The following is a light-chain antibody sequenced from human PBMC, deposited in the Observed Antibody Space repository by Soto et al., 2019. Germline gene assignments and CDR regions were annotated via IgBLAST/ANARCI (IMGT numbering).Light chain of an antibody. V-gene: IGKV3-15*01. CDR3: QQYNNWPQWT. J-gene: IGKJ1*01. Sequence: EIVMTQSPVTLSVSPGERATLSCRASQSVSSNLAVYQQKNGQAPRLLIYGASTRATGVPARFSVSGSGTEYTLTISSLQSEDFAVYYCQQYNNWPQWTFGQGTKVEIK. CDR2: GAS. CDR1: QSVSSN.